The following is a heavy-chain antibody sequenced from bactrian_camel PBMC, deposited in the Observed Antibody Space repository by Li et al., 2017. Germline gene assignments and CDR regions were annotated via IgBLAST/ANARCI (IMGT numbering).Heavy chain of an antibody. J-gene: IGHJ4*01. CDR3: AAGTGPTGAKVWGGCWYNH. CDR1: GFTYRSDF. Sequence: DVQLVESGGGSVQAGGSLRLSCAAYGFTYRSDFMAWFRQVPGKEREGVASIYAGGGRPHYDDSVKGRFAISLDNSERTLSLQMNNLKPEDSAMYFCAAGTGPTGAKVWGGCWYNHWGQGTQVTVS. CDR2: IYAGGGRP. D-gene: IGHD2*01. V-gene: IGHV3S31*01.